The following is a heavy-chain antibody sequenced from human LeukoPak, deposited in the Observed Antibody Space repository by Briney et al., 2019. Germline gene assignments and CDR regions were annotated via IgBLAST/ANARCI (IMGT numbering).Heavy chain of an antibody. Sequence: GGSLRLSCAASGFTFSSYAMSWVRQAPGKGLEWVSAISGSGGSTYYADSVKGRFTISRDNSKNTLYLQMNSLRAEDTAVYYCASPLVVKGYCSSTSCLSYYYYYMDVWGKGTTVTVSS. D-gene: IGHD2-2*01. CDR1: GFTFSSYA. CDR3: ASPLVVKGYCSSTSCLSYYYYYMDV. V-gene: IGHV3-23*01. J-gene: IGHJ6*03. CDR2: ISGSGGST.